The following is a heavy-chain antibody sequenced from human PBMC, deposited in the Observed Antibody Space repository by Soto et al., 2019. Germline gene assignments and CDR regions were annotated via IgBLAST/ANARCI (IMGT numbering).Heavy chain of an antibody. Sequence: PSETLSLTCTVSSGSVSDGDYYWSWIRQPPGEGLEWIGYIYYTGSTYYNPALNSRVTISVDMSNNQFSLKLSSVAAADTAIYFCAAFSVVEATNVNWFDPWGQGTLVTV. V-gene: IGHV4-30-4*01. CDR3: AAFSVVEATNVNWFDP. CDR1: SGSVSDGDYY. CDR2: IYYTGST. D-gene: IGHD1-26*01. J-gene: IGHJ5*02.